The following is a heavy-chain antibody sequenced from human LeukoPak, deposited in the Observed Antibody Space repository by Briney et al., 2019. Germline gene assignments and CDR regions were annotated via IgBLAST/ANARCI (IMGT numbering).Heavy chain of an antibody. CDR2: IYSGGST. J-gene: IGHJ4*02. Sequence: GGSLRLSCAASGFTVSSNYMSWVRQAPGKGLEWVSVIYSGGSTYYADSVKGRFTISRDNSKNTLYLQMNSLRAEDTAVYYCAKDAYSSGWWGSYYFDYWGQGTLVTVSS. CDR3: AKDAYSSGWWGSYYFDY. D-gene: IGHD6-19*01. CDR1: GFTVSSNY. V-gene: IGHV3-53*01.